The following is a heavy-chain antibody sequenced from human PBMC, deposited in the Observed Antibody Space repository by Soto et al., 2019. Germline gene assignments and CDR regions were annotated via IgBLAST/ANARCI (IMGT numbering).Heavy chain of an antibody. CDR2: IYHSGST. CDR1: GGSISSSHW. J-gene: IGHJ4*02. V-gene: IGHV4-4*02. CDR3: ARRDWTPMATPFDY. Sequence: QVQLQESGPGLVKPSGTLSLTCAVSGGSISSSHWWTWVRQPPGKGLEWIGEIYHSGSTNYNPSLKRRVTISVDTSKNQFSLKLSSVTAADTAVYYCARRDWTPMATPFDYWGQGTLVNVSS. D-gene: IGHD5-18*01.